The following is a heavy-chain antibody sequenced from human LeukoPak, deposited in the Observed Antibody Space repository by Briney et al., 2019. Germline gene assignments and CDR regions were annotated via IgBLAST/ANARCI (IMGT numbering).Heavy chain of an antibody. J-gene: IGHJ1*01. D-gene: IGHD6-13*01. CDR1: GGTFSSYA. CDR3: ARTDPTFIAAAAY. V-gene: IGHV1-69*06. CDR2: IIPIFGTA. Sequence: ASVKVSCKASGGTFSSYAISWVRQAPGQGLEWMGGIIPIFGTANYAQKFQGRVTITADKSTSTAYMELSSLRSEDTAVYYCARTDPTFIAAAAYWGQGTLVTVSS.